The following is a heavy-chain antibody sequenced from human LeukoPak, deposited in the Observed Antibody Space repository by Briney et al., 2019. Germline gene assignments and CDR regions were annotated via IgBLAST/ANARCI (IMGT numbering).Heavy chain of an antibody. CDR1: GFTFSSYS. J-gene: IGHJ6*02. CDR3: AREPVAPRPIYYGMDV. D-gene: IGHD6-6*01. CDR2: ISSSSSYI. Sequence: GGSLRLSCAASGFTFSSYSMNWVRQAPGKGLEWVSSISSSSSYIYYADSVKGRFTISRDNAKNSLYLQMNSLRAEDTAVYYCAREPVAPRPIYYGMDVWGQGTTVTVSS. V-gene: IGHV3-21*01.